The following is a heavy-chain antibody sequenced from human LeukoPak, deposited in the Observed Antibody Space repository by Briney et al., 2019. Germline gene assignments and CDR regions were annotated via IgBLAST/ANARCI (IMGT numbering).Heavy chain of an antibody. Sequence: GRSLRLSCAASGFTFSSYGMHWVRQAPGKGLEGVAVIWYDGSNRYYTDSVKGRSTISRDNSKNTLYLQMNSLRAEDTAVYYCARDLAGTTTDGFFDYWGQGTLVTVSS. CDR1: GFTFSSYG. CDR3: ARDLAGTTTDGFFDY. CDR2: IWYDGSNR. D-gene: IGHD1-26*01. V-gene: IGHV3-33*01. J-gene: IGHJ4*02.